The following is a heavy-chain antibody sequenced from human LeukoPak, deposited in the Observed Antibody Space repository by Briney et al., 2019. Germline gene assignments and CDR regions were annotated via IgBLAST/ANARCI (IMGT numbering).Heavy chain of an antibody. V-gene: IGHV3-23*01. D-gene: IGHD4-23*01. CDR1: GFTFSSYA. CDR3: AKAVNYGGNLRYFDY. Sequence: GGSLRLSCAASGFTFSSYAMSWVRQAPGKGLEWVSAISGSGGSTYYADSVKGRFTISRDNSKNTLYLQMNSLRAEDTAVYYCAKAVNYGGNLRYFDYWGQGTLVTVSS. CDR2: ISGSGGST. J-gene: IGHJ4*02.